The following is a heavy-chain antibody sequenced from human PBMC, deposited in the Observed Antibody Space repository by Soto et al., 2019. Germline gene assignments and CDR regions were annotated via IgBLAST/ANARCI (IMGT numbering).Heavy chain of an antibody. CDR3: TRVRDCSSTSCYSVTNYYYGMDV. V-gene: IGHV3-49*03. CDR1: GFTFGDYA. J-gene: IGHJ6*02. D-gene: IGHD2-2*01. Sequence: PGGSLRLSCTASGFTFGDYAMSWFRQAPGKGLEWVGFIRSKAYGGTTEYAASVKGRFTISRDDSKSIAYLQMNSLKTEDTAVYYCTRVRDCSSTSCYSVTNYYYGMDVWGQGTPVTVSS. CDR2: IRSKAYGGTT.